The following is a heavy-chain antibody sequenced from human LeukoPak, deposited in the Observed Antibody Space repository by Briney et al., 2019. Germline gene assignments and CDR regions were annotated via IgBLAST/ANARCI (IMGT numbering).Heavy chain of an antibody. CDR3: ARGTGDWFDP. CDR2: IYYSGST. CDR1: GGSISSSSYY. D-gene: IGHD7-27*01. J-gene: IGHJ5*02. Sequence: KPSETLSLTCTVSGGSISSSSYYWGWIRQPPGKGLEWIGSIYYSGSTYYNPSLKSRVTISVDTSKNQFSLKLSSVTAADTAVYYCARGTGDWFDPWGQGTLVTVSS. V-gene: IGHV4-39*01.